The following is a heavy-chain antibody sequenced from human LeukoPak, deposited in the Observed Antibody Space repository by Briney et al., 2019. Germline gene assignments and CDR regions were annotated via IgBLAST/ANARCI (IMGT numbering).Heavy chain of an antibody. CDR2: ITSNSNDK. V-gene: IGHV3-48*02. Sequence: GGSLRLSCAASGFIFKTYCMSWVRQAPGKGLEWLSYITSNSNDKYYADSVKGRFTISRDNAKDSLHLQMDSLRDEDTAVYYCARYYDRSGFYRDAFDRGGQGTMVTVSA. J-gene: IGHJ3*01. CDR3: ARYYDRSGFYRDAFDR. CDR1: GFIFKTYC. D-gene: IGHD3-22*01.